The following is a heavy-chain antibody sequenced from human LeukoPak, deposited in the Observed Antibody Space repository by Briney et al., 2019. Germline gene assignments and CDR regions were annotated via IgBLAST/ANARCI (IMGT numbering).Heavy chain of an antibody. J-gene: IGHJ4*02. CDR3: ASSPSYRRYFDY. D-gene: IGHD3-10*01. CDR2: ISSSGSTI. Sequence: PGGSLRLSCAASGFTFSSYEMNWVRQAPGKGLEWVSYISSSGSTIYYADSVKGRFTISRDNAKNSLYLQMNSLRAEDTAVYYCASSPSYRRYFDYWGQGTLVTVFS. CDR1: GFTFSSYE. V-gene: IGHV3-48*03.